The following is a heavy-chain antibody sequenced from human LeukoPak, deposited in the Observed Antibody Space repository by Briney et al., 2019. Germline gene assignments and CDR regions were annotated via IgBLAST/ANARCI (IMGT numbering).Heavy chain of an antibody. J-gene: IGHJ4*02. V-gene: IGHV1-46*01. D-gene: IGHD5-18*01. CDR1: GYTFTSYY. CDR3: ARDQNRDTAMVTGIDDY. CDR2: INPSGGIT. Sequence: ASVKVSCKASGYTFTSYYMHWVRQAPGQGLEWMGIINPSGGITSYAQKFQGRVTTTRDTSTSTVYMELSSLRSEDTAVYYCARDQNRDTAMVTGIDDYWGQGTLVTVSS.